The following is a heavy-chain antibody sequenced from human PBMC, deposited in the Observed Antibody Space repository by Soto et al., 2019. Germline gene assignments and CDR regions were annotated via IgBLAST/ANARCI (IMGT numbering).Heavy chain of an antibody. V-gene: IGHV1-3*01. D-gene: IGHD2-2*01. J-gene: IGHJ6*02. Sequence: ASVKVSCKASGYTFTSYAMHWVRQAPGQRLEWMGWINAGNGNTKYSQKFQGRVTITRDTSASTAYMELRSLRSEDTAVYYCASSYCISTSCPPYYGMDVCGQGTTVTVSS. CDR2: INAGNGNT. CDR3: ASSYCISTSCPPYYGMDV. CDR1: GYTFTSYA.